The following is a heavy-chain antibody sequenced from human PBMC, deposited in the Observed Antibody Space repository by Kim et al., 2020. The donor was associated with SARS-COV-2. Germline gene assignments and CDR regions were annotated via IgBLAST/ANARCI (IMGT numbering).Heavy chain of an antibody. CDR3: AISWGNIVVVPAAPTWFDY. J-gene: IGHJ4*02. Sequence: SETLSLTCTVSGGSISSSSYYWGWIRQPPGKGLEWIGSIYYSGSTYYNPSLKSRVTISVDTSKNQFSLKLSSVTAADTAVYYCAISWGNIVVVPAAPTWFDYWGQGTLGTVSS. V-gene: IGHV4-39*01. D-gene: IGHD2-2*01. CDR2: IYYSGST. CDR1: GGSISSSSYY.